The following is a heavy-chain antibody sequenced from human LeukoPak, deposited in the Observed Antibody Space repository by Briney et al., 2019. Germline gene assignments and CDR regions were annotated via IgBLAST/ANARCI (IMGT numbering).Heavy chain of an antibody. J-gene: IGHJ5*02. CDR3: ARDVNGAFTRSWFDP. V-gene: IGHV6-1*01. CDR1: GDSVSSNNAT. D-gene: IGHD4-17*01. Sequence: SQTLSLTCAISGDSVSSNNATWVWLRQSPSRGLEWLGSTYYRSKWYHDYAVSVKSRISFNPDTSKNQFFLQLNSVTPEDTAVYYCARDVNGAFTRSWFDPWGQGTRVTV. CDR2: TYYRSKWYH.